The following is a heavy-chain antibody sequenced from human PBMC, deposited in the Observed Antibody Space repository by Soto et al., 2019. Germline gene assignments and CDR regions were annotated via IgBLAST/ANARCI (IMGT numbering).Heavy chain of an antibody. CDR1: GGSFSGYY. D-gene: IGHD2-2*01. Sequence: TSETLSLTCAVYGGSFSGYYWSWIRQPPGKGLEWIGEINHSGSTNYNPSLKSRVTISVDTSKNQFSLKLSSVTAADTAVYYCARGHCSSTSCYASEAWFDPWGQGTLVTVSS. CDR3: ARGHCSSTSCYASEAWFDP. V-gene: IGHV4-34*01. CDR2: INHSGST. J-gene: IGHJ5*02.